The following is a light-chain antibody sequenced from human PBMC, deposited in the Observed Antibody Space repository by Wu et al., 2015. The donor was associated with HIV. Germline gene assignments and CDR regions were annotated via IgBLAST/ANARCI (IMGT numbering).Light chain of an antibody. CDR2: AAS. V-gene: IGKV1-17*03. Sequence: DIQMTQSPSAMSASVGDRVTITCRASQGIANYLALFQQKPGKVPKRLIYAASRLQSGVPSRFSASESGTEFTLTISSLQPDDFATYYCQQYNTYWTFGQGTKVEIK. CDR3: QQYNTYWT. CDR1: QGIANY. J-gene: IGKJ1*01.